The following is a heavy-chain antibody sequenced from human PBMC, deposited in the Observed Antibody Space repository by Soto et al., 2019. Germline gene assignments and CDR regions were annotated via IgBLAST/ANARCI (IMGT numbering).Heavy chain of an antibody. Sequence: EVQLVESGGGLVQPGGSLRLSCAASGFTLSNNWMHWVRQAPGEGLVWVSRINIDGSRTTYADSVKGRFTISRDHAKNTLDLQMDRLRVDDTALYYCARDFAGRDDYWGQGTLVTVSS. D-gene: IGHD2-15*01. CDR3: ARDFAGRDDY. J-gene: IGHJ4*02. CDR2: INIDGSRT. V-gene: IGHV3-74*03. CDR1: GFTLSNNW.